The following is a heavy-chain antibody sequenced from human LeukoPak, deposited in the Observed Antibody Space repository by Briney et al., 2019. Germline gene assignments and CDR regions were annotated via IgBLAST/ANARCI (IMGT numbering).Heavy chain of an antibody. CDR2: ISYDGSNK. Sequence: GGSLRLSCAASGFTFSSYSMNWVRQAPGKGLEWVAVISYDGSNKYYADSVKGRFTISRDNSKNTLYLQMNSLRAEDTAVYYCAKDRVPPRRGIGYWGQGTLVTVSS. D-gene: IGHD3-3*01. J-gene: IGHJ4*02. CDR3: AKDRVPPRRGIGY. CDR1: GFTFSSYS. V-gene: IGHV3-30*18.